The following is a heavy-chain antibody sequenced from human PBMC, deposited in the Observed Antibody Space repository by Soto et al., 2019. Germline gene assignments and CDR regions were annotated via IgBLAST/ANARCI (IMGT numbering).Heavy chain of an antibody. Sequence: SETLSLTCTFSGGSIISSSYCWGWIPQPPGKGLEWIGYIYYSGSTYYNPSLKSRVTMSVDTSKNQFSLKLSSVTAVDTAVYYCARKNGVLGAFDIWGQGTMVTVSS. V-gene: IGHV4-39*07. CDR2: IYYSGST. CDR3: ARKNGVLGAFDI. J-gene: IGHJ3*02. D-gene: IGHD4-17*01. CDR1: GGSIISSSYC.